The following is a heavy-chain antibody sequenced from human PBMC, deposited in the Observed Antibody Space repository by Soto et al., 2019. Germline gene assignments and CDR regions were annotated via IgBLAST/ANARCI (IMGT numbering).Heavy chain of an antibody. D-gene: IGHD3-10*01. J-gene: IGHJ3*02. Sequence: RASVKVSCKASGGTFSSYAISWVRQAPGQGLEWMGGIIPIFGTANYAQKFQGRVTITADESTSTAYMELSSLRSEDTAVYYCATERGGSGSPSAFDIWGQGTMVTVSS. CDR2: IIPIFGTA. CDR1: GGTFSSYA. CDR3: ATERGGSGSPSAFDI. V-gene: IGHV1-69*13.